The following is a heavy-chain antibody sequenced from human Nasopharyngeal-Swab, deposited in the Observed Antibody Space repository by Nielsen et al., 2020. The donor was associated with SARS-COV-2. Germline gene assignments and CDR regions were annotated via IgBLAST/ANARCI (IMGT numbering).Heavy chain of an antibody. CDR1: GFTFSSYA. D-gene: IGHD5-12*01. CDR2: ISYDGSNK. V-gene: IGHV3-30*04. Sequence: GESLKISCAASGFTFSSYAMHWVRQAPGKGLEWVAVISYDGSNKYYADSVKGRFTISRDNSKNTVNLQMNSLRAEDTAIYYCAKDRDSGDDSDDYYHYYGMDVCGQGTTVTVSS. J-gene: IGHJ6*02. CDR3: AKDRDSGDDSDDYYHYYGMDV.